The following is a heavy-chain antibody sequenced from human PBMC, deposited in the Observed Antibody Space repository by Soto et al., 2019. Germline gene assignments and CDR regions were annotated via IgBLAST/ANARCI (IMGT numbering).Heavy chain of an antibody. J-gene: IGHJ4*02. CDR2: ISGSGGST. CDR1: GFTFSSYA. CDR3: AKEPPADYYDSSGYSYYFDY. V-gene: IGHV3-23*01. D-gene: IGHD3-22*01. Sequence: GGSLRLSCAASGFTFSSYAMSWVRQAPGKGLEWVSAISGSGGSTYYADSVKGRFTISRDNSKNTLYLQMNSLRAEDTAVYYCAKEPPADYYDSSGYSYYFDYWGRGTLVTVSS.